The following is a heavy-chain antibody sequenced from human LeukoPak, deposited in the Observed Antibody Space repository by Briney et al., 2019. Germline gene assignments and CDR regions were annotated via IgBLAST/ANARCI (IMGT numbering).Heavy chain of an antibody. D-gene: IGHD3-3*01. CDR3: AKIWSTEYYYYMDV. V-gene: IGHV3-30*02. Sequence: GGSLRLSCAASGFTFSSYGMHWVRQAPGKGLEWVAFIRYDGSNKYYADSVKGRFTISRDNSKNTLYLQMNSLRAEDTAVYYCAKIWSTEYYYYMDVWGKGTTVTISS. J-gene: IGHJ6*03. CDR1: GFTFSSYG. CDR2: IRYDGSNK.